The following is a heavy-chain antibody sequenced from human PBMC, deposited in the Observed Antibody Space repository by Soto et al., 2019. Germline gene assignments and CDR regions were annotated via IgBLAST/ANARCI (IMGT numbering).Heavy chain of an antibody. CDR3: ANSDFWSGYYSH. V-gene: IGHV3-23*01. CDR1: GFTFSSYA. J-gene: IGHJ4*02. CDR2: ISGSGGST. D-gene: IGHD3-3*01. Sequence: GGSLRLSCAASGFTFSSYAMSWVRQAPGKGLEWVSAISGSGGSTYYADSVKGRFTISRDNSKNTLYLQMNSLRAEDTAVYYCANSDFWSGYYSHWGQGTLVTVSS.